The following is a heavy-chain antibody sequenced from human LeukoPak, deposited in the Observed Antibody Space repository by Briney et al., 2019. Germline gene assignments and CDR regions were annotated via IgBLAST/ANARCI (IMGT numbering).Heavy chain of an antibody. Sequence: ASVKVSCKASGYTFTSYYMHWVRQAPGQGLEWMGWINPNSGGTNYAQKFQGRVTMTRDTSISTAYMELSRLRSDDTAVYYCARDGRFGYSSSPSDHWGQGTLVTVSS. V-gene: IGHV1-2*02. CDR3: ARDGRFGYSSSPSDH. D-gene: IGHD6-13*01. CDR2: INPNSGGT. CDR1: GYTFTSYY. J-gene: IGHJ4*02.